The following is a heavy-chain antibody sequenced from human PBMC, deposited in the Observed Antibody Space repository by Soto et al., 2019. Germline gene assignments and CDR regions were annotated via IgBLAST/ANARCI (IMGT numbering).Heavy chain of an antibody. CDR3: ARYTCSGGSCYYYYDGMDV. V-gene: IGHV1-69*12. J-gene: IGHJ6*02. D-gene: IGHD2-15*01. Sequence: QVQLVQSGAEVKTPGSSVKVSCKASGGTFSSYAISWVRQAPGHGLEWMGGIIPIFGTANYAQKFQGRVTVTADESTSTAYMELGSLRSEDAAVYYCARYTCSGGSCYYYYDGMDVWGQGTTVTVSS. CDR2: IIPIFGTA. CDR1: GGTFSSYA.